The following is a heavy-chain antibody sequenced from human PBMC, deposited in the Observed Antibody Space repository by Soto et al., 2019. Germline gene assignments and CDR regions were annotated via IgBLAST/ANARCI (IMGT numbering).Heavy chain of an antibody. CDR2: FSPEDGEP. V-gene: IGHV1-24*01. Sequence: QVQLVQSGAEVKKTGASVKVSCKISGYSFTKLSIHWVRQAPGKGLEWLGGFSPEDGEPIQAKKFQGRFTMTENTSTDTGFMQLSSLRSEDTAVYYCTTPSGDSSSWYGGFDFDNWGQGTLVSISS. D-gene: IGHD6-13*01. J-gene: IGHJ4*02. CDR3: TTPSGDSSSWYGGFDFDN. CDR1: GYSFTKLS.